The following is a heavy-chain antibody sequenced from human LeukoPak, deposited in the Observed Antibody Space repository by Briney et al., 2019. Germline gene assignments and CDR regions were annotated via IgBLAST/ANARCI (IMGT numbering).Heavy chain of an antibody. Sequence: GGSLRLSCAASGFTFSTYAMHWVRQAAGKGLEWVAFIHYDGSTKYSADSVKGRFTISRDNSKNTLDLQMHSLRAEDTAVYYCAKEVGVSSAIGHWGQGTLVTVSS. CDR1: GFTFSTYA. J-gene: IGHJ4*02. D-gene: IGHD2-21*02. CDR3: AKEVGVSSAIGH. V-gene: IGHV3-30*02. CDR2: IHYDGSTK.